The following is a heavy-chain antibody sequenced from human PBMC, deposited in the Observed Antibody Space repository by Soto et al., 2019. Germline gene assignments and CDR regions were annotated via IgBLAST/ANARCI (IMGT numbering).Heavy chain of an antibody. J-gene: IGHJ4*02. V-gene: IGHV3-23*01. CDR1: GFTLSSYA. CDR3: ARDRGSSWYTAFDY. Sequence: GCLRLSYAASGFTLSSYAMSWVRQAPGKGLEWVSAISDDGSSTYYADSVKGRFTISRDNSKNTLYLQMNSLRAEDTAVYYCARDRGSSWYTAFDYWGQGPLVTVSS. CDR2: ISDDGSST. D-gene: IGHD6-13*01.